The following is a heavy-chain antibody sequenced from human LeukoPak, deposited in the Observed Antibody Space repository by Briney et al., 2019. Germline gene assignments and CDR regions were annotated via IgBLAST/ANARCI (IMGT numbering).Heavy chain of an antibody. CDR1: GFTFSNYA. Sequence: EGSLRLSCAASGFTFSNYAMSWVRQAPGKGLEWVSGISGNGVNTYHADSVKGRFTISRDNSKNTLYVQMHSLRAEDTAVYYCATEKGDSPDYWGQGTLVTVSS. CDR3: ATEKGDSPDY. J-gene: IGHJ4*02. CDR2: ISGNGVNT. V-gene: IGHV3-23*01. D-gene: IGHD2-21*01.